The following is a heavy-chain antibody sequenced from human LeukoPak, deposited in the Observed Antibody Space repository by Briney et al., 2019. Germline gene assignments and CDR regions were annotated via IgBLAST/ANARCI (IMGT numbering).Heavy chain of an antibody. Sequence: SQTLSLTCTVSGGSISSGDYYWSWIRQPPGKGLEWIGYIYYSGSTNYNPSLKSRVTISLDASKNQFSLRLSSVTAADTAVYYCARGGSWYYYNVLDYWGQGTLVTVSS. D-gene: IGHD6-13*01. CDR1: GGSISSGDYY. V-gene: IGHV4-30-4*01. J-gene: IGHJ4*02. CDR2: IYYSGST. CDR3: ARGGSWYYYNVLDY.